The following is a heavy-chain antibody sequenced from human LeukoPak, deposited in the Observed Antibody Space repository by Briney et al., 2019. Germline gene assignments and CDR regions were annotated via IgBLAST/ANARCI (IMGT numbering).Heavy chain of an antibody. CDR2: ISGSGGST. CDR3: ARGDSGYDEAYYYYYMDV. D-gene: IGHD5-12*01. V-gene: IGHV3-23*01. CDR1: GFTFSSYG. J-gene: IGHJ6*03. Sequence: GGTLRLSCAASGFTFSSYGMSWVRQAPGKGLEWVSAISGSGGSTYYADSVKGRFTISRDNSKNTLYLQMNSLRAEDTAVYYCARGDSGYDEAYYYYYMDVWGKGTTVTVSS.